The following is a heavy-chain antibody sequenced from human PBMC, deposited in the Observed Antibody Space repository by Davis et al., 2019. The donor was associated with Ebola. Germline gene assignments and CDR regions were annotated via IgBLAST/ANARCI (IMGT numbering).Heavy chain of an antibody. CDR2: IYPGDSPTDSDT. CDR1: DYSFSNYW. D-gene: IGHD2-21*02. Sequence: GESLKISCQASDYSFSNYWIGWVRQMPGKGLEWMGIIYPGDSPTDSDTIYSPSFQGQVTMSVDRSISTAYLEWGSLKASDNAMYFCARHRYCGGDCSAYYFDYWGQGTRVTVSS. V-gene: IGHV5-51*01. CDR3: ARHRYCGGDCSAYYFDY. J-gene: IGHJ4*02.